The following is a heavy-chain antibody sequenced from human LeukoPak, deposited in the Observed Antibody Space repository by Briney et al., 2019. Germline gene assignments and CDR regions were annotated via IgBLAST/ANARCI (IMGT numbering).Heavy chain of an antibody. J-gene: IGHJ3*02. D-gene: IGHD3-10*01. CDR3: AGSYGSGTFDI. V-gene: IGHV4-34*01. Sequence: PSETLSLTCAVYGGSFSGYYWSWIRQPPGKGLEWIGEINHSGGTNYNPSLKSRVTISVDTSKNQFSLKLSSVTAAGTAVYYCAGSYGSGTFDIWGQGTMVTVSS. CDR1: GGSFSGYY. CDR2: INHSGGT.